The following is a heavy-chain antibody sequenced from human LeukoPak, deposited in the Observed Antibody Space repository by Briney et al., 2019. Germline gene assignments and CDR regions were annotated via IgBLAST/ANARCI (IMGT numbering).Heavy chain of an antibody. CDR2: IFYSGST. V-gene: IGHV4-39*07. J-gene: IGHJ5*02. Sequence: SGTLSLTCTVSGGSISTSSYYCGWVRQPPGKGLEWIGNIFYSGSTYYSPSLKSRVTISLDTSKNQFSLNLTSVTAADTAVYYCARFTPQGYGRGGYNRFDPWGQGTPVTVSS. CDR1: GGSISTSSYY. CDR3: ARFTPQGYGRGGYNRFDP. D-gene: IGHD3-10*01.